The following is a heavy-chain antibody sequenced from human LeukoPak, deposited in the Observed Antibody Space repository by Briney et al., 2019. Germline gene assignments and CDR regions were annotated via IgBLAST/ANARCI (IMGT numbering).Heavy chain of an antibody. Sequence: ASVKVSCKVSGYTLTELSMHWVRQAPGKGLEWMGGFDPEDGETIYAQKFQGRVTMTEDTSTDTAYMELSSLRSEDTAVHYCATDFYGGMAPLQRDYYYGMDVWGQGTTVTVSS. D-gene: IGHD2/OR15-2a*01. CDR1: GYTLTELS. V-gene: IGHV1-24*01. CDR3: ATDFYGGMAPLQRDYYYGMDV. J-gene: IGHJ6*02. CDR2: FDPEDGET.